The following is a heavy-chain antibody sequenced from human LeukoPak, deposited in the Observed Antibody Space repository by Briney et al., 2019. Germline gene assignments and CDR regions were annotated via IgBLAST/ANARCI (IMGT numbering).Heavy chain of an antibody. D-gene: IGHD3-16*02. Sequence: PSETLSLTCAVSGGSISSGGYYWSWIRQPPGKGLEWIGEINHSGSTNYNPSLKSRVTISVDTSKNQFSLKLSSVTAADTAVYYCARGRDAAYDYVWGSYRSPFGYWGQGTLVTVSS. CDR1: GGSISSGGYY. CDR3: ARGRDAAYDYVWGSYRSPFGY. V-gene: IGHV4-34*01. J-gene: IGHJ4*02. CDR2: INHSGST.